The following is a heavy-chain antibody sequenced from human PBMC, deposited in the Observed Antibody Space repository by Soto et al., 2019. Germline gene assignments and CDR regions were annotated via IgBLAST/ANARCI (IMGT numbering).Heavy chain of an antibody. CDR3: AKNALVAYWRWDFDH. V-gene: IGHV3-23*01. CDR2: LTGSGAST. D-gene: IGHD3-3*01. Sequence: PGGSLRLSCAASGFTVDNYAMSWVRQAPGKGLEWVSALTGSGASTYDADSVKGRFTISRDNSNNTLYLQMNSLIVEDTALFFCAKNALVAYWRWDFDHWGPGILVTVSS. CDR1: GFTVDNYA. J-gene: IGHJ4*02.